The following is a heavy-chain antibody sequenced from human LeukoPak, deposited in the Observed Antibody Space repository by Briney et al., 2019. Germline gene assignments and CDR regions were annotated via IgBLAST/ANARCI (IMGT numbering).Heavy chain of an antibody. D-gene: IGHD7-27*01. Sequence: SETLSLTCTVSGGSFNRSGYYWGWIRQPPGKGREGIGNIYYSGSTYYNPSLKSRITISVDTSKNQFSLKLSSVTAADTAVYYSARLWGFDPWGQGTLVTVSS. CDR3: ARLWGFDP. CDR1: GGSFNRSGYY. CDR2: IYYSGST. V-gene: IGHV4-39*01. J-gene: IGHJ5*02.